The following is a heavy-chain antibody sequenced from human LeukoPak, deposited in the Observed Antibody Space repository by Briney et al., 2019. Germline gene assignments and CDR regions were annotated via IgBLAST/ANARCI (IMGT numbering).Heavy chain of an antibody. CDR1: GFTFDTYG. Sequence: GRSLRLSCAASGFTFDTYGMHWVRQAPGKGLEWVAVISYDGNNENYVDSVKGRFTISRDNSKNTLYLQMNSLRAEDTAVYYCARGDTYYYDSSGYGPFDYWGQGTLVTVSS. CDR2: ISYDGNNE. CDR3: ARGDTYYYDSSGYGPFDY. D-gene: IGHD3-22*01. V-gene: IGHV3-30*03. J-gene: IGHJ4*02.